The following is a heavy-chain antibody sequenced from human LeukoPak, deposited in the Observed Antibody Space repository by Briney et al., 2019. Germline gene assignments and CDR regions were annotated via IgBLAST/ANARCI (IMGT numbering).Heavy chain of an antibody. CDR3: ARDRAAAQPKTTFDY. D-gene: IGHD6-13*01. J-gene: IGHJ4*02. CDR2: INQDGSER. V-gene: IGHV3-7*03. CDR1: QFTFSSYW. Sequence: GGSLRLSCAASQFTFSSYWMSWVRQAPGKGLEWVANINQDGSERYYVDSVKGRFTISRDSAKNSVFLQMNSLRAEDTAVYYCARDRAAAQPKTTFDYWGQGTLVTVSS.